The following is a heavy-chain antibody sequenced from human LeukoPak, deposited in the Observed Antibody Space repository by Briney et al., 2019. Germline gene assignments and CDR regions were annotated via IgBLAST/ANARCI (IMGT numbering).Heavy chain of an antibody. CDR3: ARIDYGTDY. CDR2: ISSSSSTI. Sequence: PGGSLRLSCAASGFTFSSYSMNWVRQAPGKGLEWVSYISSSSSTIYYADSVKGRFTISRDNAKNSLYLQMNSLRAEDTAVYYCARIDYGTDYWGQGTLVTVSS. D-gene: IGHD4-17*01. J-gene: IGHJ4*02. CDR1: GFTFSSYS. V-gene: IGHV3-48*01.